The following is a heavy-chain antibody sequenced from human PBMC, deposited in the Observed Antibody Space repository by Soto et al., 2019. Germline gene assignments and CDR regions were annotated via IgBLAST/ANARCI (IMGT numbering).Heavy chain of an antibody. CDR2: IYHSGST. D-gene: IGHD7-27*01. J-gene: IGHJ3*02. V-gene: IGHV4-38-2*02. CDR3: ARDGNSGAFDI. CDR1: GYSISSGYY. Sequence: SETLSLTCAVSGYSISSGYYWGWVRQPPGKGLEWIGSIYHSGSTYYNPSLKSRVTISVDTSKNQFSLKLSSVTAADTAVYYCARDGNSGAFDIWGQGTMVTVSS.